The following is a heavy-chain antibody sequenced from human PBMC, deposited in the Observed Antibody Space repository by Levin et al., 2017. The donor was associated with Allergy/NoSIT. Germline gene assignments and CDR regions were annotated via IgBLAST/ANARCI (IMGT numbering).Heavy chain of an antibody. CDR1: GFSFSSSW. V-gene: IGHV3-7*03. J-gene: IGHJ5*02. CDR2: INEDGSAK. Sequence: GGSLRLSCAVSGFSFSSSWMSWVRQAPGKGLEWVANINEDGSAKYYVDSVKGRFTVSRDNAENSLYLQMDDLRAEDTALYYCARDVTMGGEAWGQGTLVTVSS. D-gene: IGHD3-10*01. CDR3: ARDVTMGGEA.